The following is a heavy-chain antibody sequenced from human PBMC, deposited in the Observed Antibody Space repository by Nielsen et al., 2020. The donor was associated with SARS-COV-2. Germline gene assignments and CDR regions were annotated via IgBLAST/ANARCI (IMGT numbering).Heavy chain of an antibody. Sequence: SETLSLTCAVSGGSVSSNDWWTWVRQSPGQGLEWIGEVSHSGSINYNPSLKSRFTLSMDKSKRQFSLRLTSVSAADTAVYFCARGDLVVVPSPILGLGPFFYYFYLDVWGKGTTVIVSS. D-gene: IGHD2-2*01. CDR1: GGSVSSNDW. CDR3: ARGDLVVVPSPILGLGPFFYYFYLDV. V-gene: IGHV4-4*02. CDR2: VSHSGSI. J-gene: IGHJ6*03.